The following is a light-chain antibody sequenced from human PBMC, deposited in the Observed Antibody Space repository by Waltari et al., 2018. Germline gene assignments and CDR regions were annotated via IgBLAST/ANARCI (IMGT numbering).Light chain of an antibody. Sequence: DIVMTQSPDSLAVSLGERATLSCKPSQTVLYSSNNKNYLAWYQQKTGQPPRLLLYWASTRDSGVPARFSGSGSGTDFTLTISSLQAEDAAVYYCQQYFDSPLTFGPGTRVEI. V-gene: IGKV4-1*01. CDR1: QTVLYSSNNKNY. CDR3: QQYFDSPLT. J-gene: IGKJ3*01. CDR2: WAS.